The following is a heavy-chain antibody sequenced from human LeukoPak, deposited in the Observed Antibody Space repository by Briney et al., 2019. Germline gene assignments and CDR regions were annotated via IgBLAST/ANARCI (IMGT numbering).Heavy chain of an antibody. Sequence: ASVKVSCKASGYTFTDYYIHWVRQAPGQGLEWMGWINPNGGGTNYEQKFQGRVTVTRDTSITTAYMELSRLRSDDTAVYYCARGATAGRFSLRPSGAYYMDVWGKGTTVTVSS. V-gene: IGHV1-2*02. J-gene: IGHJ6*03. CDR2: INPNGGGT. CDR1: GYTFTDYY. D-gene: IGHD6-13*01. CDR3: ARGATAGRFSLRPSGAYYMDV.